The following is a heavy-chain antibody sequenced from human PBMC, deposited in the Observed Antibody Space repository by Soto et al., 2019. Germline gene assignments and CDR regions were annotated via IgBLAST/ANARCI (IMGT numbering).Heavy chain of an antibody. Sequence: QVQLVQSGAEVKKPGASVKVSCKASGYTFTSYGISWVRQAPGQGLEWMGWISGYNGNTNYAQKLQGRVTMTTDTTTSTAYTELRSLRSDDTAVYYCARYRATITSFWFDPWGQGTLVTVSS. V-gene: IGHV1-18*01. CDR3: ARYRATITSFWFDP. J-gene: IGHJ5*02. CDR1: GYTFTSYG. CDR2: ISGYNGNT. D-gene: IGHD5-12*01.